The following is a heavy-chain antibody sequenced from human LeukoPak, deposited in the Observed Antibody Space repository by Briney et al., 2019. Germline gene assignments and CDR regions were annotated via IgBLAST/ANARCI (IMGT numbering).Heavy chain of an antibody. J-gene: IGHJ5*01. V-gene: IGHV3-23*01. Sequence: PGGSLRLSCAASGFTFSSYSMSWVRQAPGKGLEWVSAISSSGGGTYYADSVKGRFTISRDNAKNSLYLQMNSLRAEDTAVYYFLHDRSSSPSDSWGQGTLVTVSS. CDR1: GFTFSSYS. D-gene: IGHD1-26*01. CDR3: LHDRSSSPSDS. CDR2: ISSSGGGT.